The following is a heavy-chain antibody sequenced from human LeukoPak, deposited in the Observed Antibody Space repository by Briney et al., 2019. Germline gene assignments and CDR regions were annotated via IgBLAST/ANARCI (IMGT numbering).Heavy chain of an antibody. J-gene: IGHJ3*02. D-gene: IGHD4-11*01. CDR3: ARDRGSQSFDAFDI. CDR2: IRYDGSNK. CDR1: GFTFSSYG. V-gene: IGHV3-30*02. Sequence: GGSLRLSCAASGFTFSSYGMHWVRQAPGKGLEWVAFIRYDGSNKYYADSVKGRFTISRDNSKNTLYLQMNSLRAEDTAVYYCARDRGSQSFDAFDIWGQGTMVTVSS.